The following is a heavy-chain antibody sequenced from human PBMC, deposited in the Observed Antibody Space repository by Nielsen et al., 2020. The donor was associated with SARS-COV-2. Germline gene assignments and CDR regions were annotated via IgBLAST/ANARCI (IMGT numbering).Heavy chain of an antibody. V-gene: IGHV3-66*01. D-gene: IGHD7-27*01. J-gene: IGHJ6*02. CDR3: ARDNWGRMDV. CDR2: IYTDGST. Sequence: GGSLRLSCGASGFTISSSSMSWVRQAAGKGLDWVSVIYTDGSTSHADSVKGRLSTSRDNSKNTLYLQMNSLRAEDTAVYYCARDNWGRMDVWGQGTTVTVSS. CDR1: GFTISSSS.